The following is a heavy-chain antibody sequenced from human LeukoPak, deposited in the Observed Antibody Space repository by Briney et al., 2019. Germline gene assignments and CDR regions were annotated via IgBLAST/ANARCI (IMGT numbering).Heavy chain of an antibody. D-gene: IGHD2-15*01. J-gene: IGHJ4*02. CDR2: IHYSGST. CDR3: ARVGVAANSSRYFDY. CDR1: SGSISSGDYY. V-gene: IGHV4-31*03. Sequence: SETLSLTCTVSSGSISSGDYYWSRIRQHPGKGLEWIGYIHYSGSTYYNPSLKSRVTISVDTSKKQFSLKLSSVTAADTAVYYCARVGVAANSSRYFDYWGQGTLVTVSS.